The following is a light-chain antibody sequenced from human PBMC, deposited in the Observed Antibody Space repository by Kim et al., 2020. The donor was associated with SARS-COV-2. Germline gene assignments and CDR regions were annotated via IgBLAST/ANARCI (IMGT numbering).Light chain of an antibody. Sequence: GQSITISCTGTSSDVGGYNYVSWYKQHPGKAPKLMIYDVTKRPSGVPDRFSGTKSGNTASLSVSGLQAEDKADYYCCSSAGRYPWVFGGGTKLTVL. CDR2: DVT. CDR3: CSSAGRYPWV. CDR1: SSDVGGYNY. J-gene: IGLJ3*02. V-gene: IGLV2-11*01.